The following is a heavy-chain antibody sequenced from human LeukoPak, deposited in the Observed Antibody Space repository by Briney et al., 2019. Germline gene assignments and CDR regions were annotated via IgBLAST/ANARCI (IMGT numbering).Heavy chain of an antibody. J-gene: IGHJ5*02. V-gene: IGHV4-39*01. Sequence: SETLSLTCTVSGGSISSSSYYWGWIRQPPGKGLEWIGSIYYSRSPYYNPSLKSRVTISVDTSKNQFSLKLSSVTAADTAVYYCARTPKGVYCSGGSCPGYSFNWFAPWGQGTLVTVSS. CDR3: ARTPKGVYCSGGSCPGYSFNWFAP. D-gene: IGHD2-15*01. CDR2: IYYSRSP. CDR1: GGSISSSSYY.